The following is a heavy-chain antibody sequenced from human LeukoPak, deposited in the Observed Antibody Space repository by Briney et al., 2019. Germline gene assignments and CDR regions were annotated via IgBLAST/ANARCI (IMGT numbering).Heavy chain of an antibody. CDR3: ARDAYTTTSNWLDP. D-gene: IGHD4-17*01. Sequence: GGSPRLSCKASGFTLSNYWMHWVRQAPGKGLVWVSRITGDGSDIAYADSVKGRFTVSRDDAKNTLFLQMNSLRVEDTAIYYCARDAYTTTSNWLDPWGQGTLVTVSS. J-gene: IGHJ5*02. CDR1: GFTLSNYW. CDR2: ITGDGSDI. V-gene: IGHV3-74*01.